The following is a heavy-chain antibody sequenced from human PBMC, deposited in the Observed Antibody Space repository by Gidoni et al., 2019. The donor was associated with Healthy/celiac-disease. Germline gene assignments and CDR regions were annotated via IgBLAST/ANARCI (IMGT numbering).Heavy chain of an antibody. D-gene: IGHD6-19*01. Sequence: QLHLQESGPGLVKPSETLSLTCTVSGGSIISSSSYWGWIRQPPGKGLAWIGSIYYSGSTYYNPSLKSRVTIAVDTSKNQFSLKLSSVTAEDTAVYYCARTHAYSGWYKRFNWFDPWGQGTLVTVSS. CDR1: GGSIISSSSY. V-gene: IGHV4-39*07. CDR2: IYYSGST. CDR3: ARTHAYSGWYKRFNWFDP. J-gene: IGHJ5*02.